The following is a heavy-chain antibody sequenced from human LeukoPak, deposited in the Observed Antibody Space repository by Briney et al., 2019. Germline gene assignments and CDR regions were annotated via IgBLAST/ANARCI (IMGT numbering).Heavy chain of an antibody. CDR2: INHREST. J-gene: IGHJ4*02. CDR1: GGSFSGYY. V-gene: IGHV4-34*01. CDR3: ARGPTTVYDSLTGYYYFDY. Sequence: SETLSLTCAVYGGSFSGYYWTWIRQPPGKGLEWSGEINHRESTNYNPSLKSRVTISMDTSTYQFSLRLSSVTAADTAVYLCARGPTTVYDSLTGYYYFDYWGQGTLVTVSS. D-gene: IGHD3-9*01.